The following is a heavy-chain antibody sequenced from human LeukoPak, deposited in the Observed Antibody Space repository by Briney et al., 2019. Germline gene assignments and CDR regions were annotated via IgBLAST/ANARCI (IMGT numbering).Heavy chain of an antibody. CDR2: ISSSSSYI. V-gene: IGHV3-21*01. D-gene: IGHD6-19*01. J-gene: IGHJ5*02. CDR3: AREPVAGTGWFDP. CDR1: GFTFSTYS. Sequence: GGSLRLSCVASGFTFSTYSMNWVRQASGKGLEWVSSISSSSSYIYYADSVKGRFTISRDNAKNSLYLQMNSLRAEDTAVYYCAREPVAGTGWFDPWGQGTLVTVSS.